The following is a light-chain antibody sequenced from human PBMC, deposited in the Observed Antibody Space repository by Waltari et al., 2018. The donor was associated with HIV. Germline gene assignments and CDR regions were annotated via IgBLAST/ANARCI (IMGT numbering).Light chain of an antibody. CDR2: KNT. CDR1: ASPKPY. Sequence: SSELTQPPSVSVSPGQTARITCSGDASPKPYTHWFQQKPGQAPEVVIHKNTERPSGIPVRFSASRSGKTVTFTSTGVQTDDEADYYCLSADTSGTYVFGPGTTVTVL. J-gene: IGLJ1*01. CDR3: LSADTSGTYV. V-gene: IGLV3-25*03.